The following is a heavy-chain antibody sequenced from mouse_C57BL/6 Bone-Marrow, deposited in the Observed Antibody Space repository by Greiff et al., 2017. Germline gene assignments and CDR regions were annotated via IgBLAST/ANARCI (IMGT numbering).Heavy chain of an antibody. V-gene: IGHV1-19*01. Sequence: DVKLQESGPVLVKPGASVKMSCKASGYTFTDYYMNWVKQSHGKSLEWIGVINPYNGGTSYNQKFKGKATLTVDKASSTAYMELTSLTSEDSAVYYCAREGYARYAMDDWGQGTTVTVSS. CDR2: INPYNGGT. CDR3: AREGYARYAMDD. J-gene: IGHJ4*01. D-gene: IGHD3-1*01. CDR1: GYTFTDYY.